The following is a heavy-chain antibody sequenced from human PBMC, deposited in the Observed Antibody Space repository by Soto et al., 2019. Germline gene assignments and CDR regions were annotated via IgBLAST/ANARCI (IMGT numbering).Heavy chain of an antibody. CDR2: ISAYNGNT. V-gene: IGHV1-18*04. CDR1: GYTFTSYG. CDR3: ARDKTRYCSGGSCYLLNY. Sequence: QVQLVQSGAEVKKPGASVKVSCKASGYTFTSYGISWVRQAPGQGLEWMGWISAYNGNTNYAQKLQGRVTMTTDTSTRTAYMELRSLRSDDTAVYYCARDKTRYCSGGSCYLLNYWGQGTLVTVSS. J-gene: IGHJ4*02. D-gene: IGHD2-15*01.